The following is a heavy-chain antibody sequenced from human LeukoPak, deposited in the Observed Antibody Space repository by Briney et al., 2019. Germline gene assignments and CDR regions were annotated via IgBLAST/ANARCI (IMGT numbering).Heavy chain of an antibody. CDR2: IYYSGST. J-gene: IGHJ6*03. CDR1: GGSISSYY. D-gene: IGHD2-2*02. CDR3: ARGAAARPLYYYYYMDV. V-gene: IGHV4-59*01. Sequence: SETPSLTCTVSGGSISSYYWSWIRQPPGKGLEWIGYIYYSGSTNYNPSLKSRVTISVDTSKNQFSLKLSSVTAADTAVYYCARGAAARPLYYYYYMDVWGKGTTVTVSS.